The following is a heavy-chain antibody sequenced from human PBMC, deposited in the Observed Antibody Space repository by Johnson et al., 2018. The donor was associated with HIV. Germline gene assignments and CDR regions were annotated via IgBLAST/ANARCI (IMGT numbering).Heavy chain of an antibody. CDR1: HFTFSNYY. D-gene: IGHD3-22*01. Sequence: VQLVESGGGLAQPAWSPRLSCAASHFTFSNYYLNCVRQAPGNGLELTGQDNPNGGSTYLIDSGKDRFNVSRDNAKNSLYLQMNSLRAEDTAVYYCARPPGVVSVDAFDIWGQGTMVTVSS. CDR2: DNPNGGST. J-gene: IGHJ3*02. CDR3: ARPPGVVSVDAFDI. V-gene: IGHV3-25*03.